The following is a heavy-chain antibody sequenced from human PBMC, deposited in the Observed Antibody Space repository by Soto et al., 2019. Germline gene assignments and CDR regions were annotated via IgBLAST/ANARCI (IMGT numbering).Heavy chain of an antibody. D-gene: IGHD1-26*01. Sequence: ASVKVSCKASGYTFTSYAMHWVRQAPGQRLEWMGWINAGNGNTKYSQKFQGRVTITRDTSASTAYMELSSLRSEDTAVYYRTTPPVGATRGPFDYWGQGTLVTVSS. CDR3: TTPPVGATRGPFDY. J-gene: IGHJ4*02. CDR2: INAGNGNT. V-gene: IGHV1-3*01. CDR1: GYTFTSYA.